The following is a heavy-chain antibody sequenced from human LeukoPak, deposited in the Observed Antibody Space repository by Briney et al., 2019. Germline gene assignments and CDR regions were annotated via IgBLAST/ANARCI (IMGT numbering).Heavy chain of an antibody. CDR2: ISGSGGST. J-gene: IGHJ4*02. D-gene: IGHD6-13*01. CDR3: AKSSSSWYRFDY. CDR1: GFTFSSYG. V-gene: IGHV3-23*01. Sequence: GGSLRLSCAASGFTFSSYGMSWVRQAPGKGLEWVSAISGSGGSTYYADSVKGRFTISRDNSKNTLYLQMNSLRAEDTAVYYCAKSSSSWYRFDYWGQGTLVTVSS.